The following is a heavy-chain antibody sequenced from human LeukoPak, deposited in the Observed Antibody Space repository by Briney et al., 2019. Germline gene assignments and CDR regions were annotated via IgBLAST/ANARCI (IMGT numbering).Heavy chain of an antibody. Sequence: PSETLSLTCTVSGGSISSYYWSWIRQPPGKGLEWIGYIYYSGSTNYNPSLKRRVTISVDTSKNQLSLKLSSVTAADTAVYYCAREVGGGATGWFDPWGQGTLVTVSS. CDR1: GGSISSYY. J-gene: IGHJ5*02. D-gene: IGHD1-26*01. CDR2: IYYSGST. CDR3: AREVGGGATGWFDP. V-gene: IGHV4-59*01.